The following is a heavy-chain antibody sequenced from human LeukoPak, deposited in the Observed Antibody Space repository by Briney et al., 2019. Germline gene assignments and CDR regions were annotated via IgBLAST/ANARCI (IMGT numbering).Heavy chain of an antibody. J-gene: IGHJ4*02. Sequence: GGSLRLSCAASGFTFSSYAMNWVRQAPGKGPEWVSAISGSGGSTYYADSVKGRFTISRDNSKNTLYLQMNSLRAEDTAVYYCAKAHSGSYYSGINWGQGTLVTVSS. CDR1: GFTFSSYA. D-gene: IGHD1-26*01. CDR2: ISGSGGST. V-gene: IGHV3-23*01. CDR3: AKAHSGSYYSGIN.